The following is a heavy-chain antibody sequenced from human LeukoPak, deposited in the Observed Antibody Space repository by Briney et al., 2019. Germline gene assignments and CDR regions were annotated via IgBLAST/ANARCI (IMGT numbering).Heavy chain of an antibody. J-gene: IGHJ4*02. V-gene: IGHV1-18*01. D-gene: IGHD3-3*01. CDR3: ARDPSNTSGYHTWFDY. CDR1: AYTFNRYG. Sequence: ASVKVSCKTSAYTFNRYGSSWVRQAPGQGLEWMGWISCYNGDTHYAQSYKGRLTMTTDTSTSTAYMELRSLRSDDTAVYYCARDPSNTSGYHTWFDYWGQGTLVTVSS. CDR2: ISCYNGDT.